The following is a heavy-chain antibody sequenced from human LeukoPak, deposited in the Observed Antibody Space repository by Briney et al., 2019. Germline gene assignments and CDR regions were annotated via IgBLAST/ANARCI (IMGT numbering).Heavy chain of an antibody. D-gene: IGHD3-10*01. V-gene: IGHV3-7*04. CDR3: TRDALFGSGRTHLDF. J-gene: IGHJ4*02. CDR2: IKHDGSEA. CDR1: EFTFNRYW. Sequence: PGGSLRLSCAASEFTFNRYWMSWVRQAPGKGLQWVANIKHDGSEAHYVDSVKVRFTISGDNAKSSLSLQMNSLNVDDTGVYFCTRDALFGSGRTHLDFWSQGTLVSVSS.